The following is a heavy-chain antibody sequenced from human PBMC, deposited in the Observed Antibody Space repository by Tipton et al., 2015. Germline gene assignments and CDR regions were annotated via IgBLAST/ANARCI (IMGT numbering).Heavy chain of an antibody. CDR3: AKDRAAVGPTHSDH. Sequence: SLRLSCTASGFTLTNSAVNWVRQVPGKELEWVSAISAGGRGFFYAESVKGRFTVSRDTSKNTAYLQMNSLRVEDTAIYYCAKDRAAVGPTHSDHWGQGIPVFVSA. J-gene: IGHJ4*02. CDR2: ISAGGRGF. CDR1: GFTLTNSA. D-gene: IGHD1-26*01. V-gene: IGHV3-23*01.